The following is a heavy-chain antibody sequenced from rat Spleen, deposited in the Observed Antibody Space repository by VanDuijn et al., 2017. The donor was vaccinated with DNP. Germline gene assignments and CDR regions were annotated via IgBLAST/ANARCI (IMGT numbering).Heavy chain of an antibody. D-gene: IGHD1-5*01. CDR1: GSSITSNY. CDR3: ARWNIGTSTLDY. V-gene: IGHV3-1*01. CDR2: ISYSGTT. J-gene: IGHJ2*01. Sequence: EIQLQESGPGLVRPSQSLSLSCSVTGSSITSNYWGWIRQFPGNKMEWVGHISYSGTTSYHPSLKSRISITRDTSKNQFFLQLSSVTTKDTATYYCARWNIGTSTLDYWGQGVMVTVSS.